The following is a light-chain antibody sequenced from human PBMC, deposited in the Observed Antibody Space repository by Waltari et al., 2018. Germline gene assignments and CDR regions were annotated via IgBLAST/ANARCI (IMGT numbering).Light chain of an antibody. V-gene: IGKV3-11*01. CDR2: DAS. Sequence: EIVLTQSPAPLSLSPGEKATLSCRASQSVSTSLTWYQQKPGQAPRLLIYDASTRATGIPVRFSGRGSGTDFTLTISSLEPEDFAVYYCQQRSTWPRLTFGGGTKVEIK. CDR1: QSVSTS. CDR3: QQRSTWPRLT. J-gene: IGKJ4*01.